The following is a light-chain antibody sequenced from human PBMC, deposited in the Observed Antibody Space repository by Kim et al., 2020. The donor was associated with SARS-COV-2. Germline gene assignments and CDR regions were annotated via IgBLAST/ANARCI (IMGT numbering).Light chain of an antibody. CDR3: QQSYTAPRT. Sequence: ASFGDSVTITCRASQSISYFLNWYQQRPGKAPKLLIYGASTLHGGVPSRFSGSGSGTDFTLTISSLQPEDCATYYCQQSYTAPRTFGQGTKVDIK. J-gene: IGKJ1*01. CDR1: QSISYF. CDR2: GAS. V-gene: IGKV1-39*01.